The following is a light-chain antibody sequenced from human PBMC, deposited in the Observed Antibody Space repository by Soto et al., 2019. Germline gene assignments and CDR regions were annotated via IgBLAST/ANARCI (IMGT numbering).Light chain of an antibody. V-gene: IGLV3-25*02. J-gene: IGLJ1*01. CDR1: ALPKEY. CDR3: QSADSSGTYV. Sequence: SYELTQPPSVSVSPGQTARITCFGDALPKEYAYWYQQKPGQAPVLLIYKDTERPSGIPERFSGSTSGTTVTLTISGVQAEDEADYYCQSADSSGTYVFASGTKVTVL. CDR2: KDT.